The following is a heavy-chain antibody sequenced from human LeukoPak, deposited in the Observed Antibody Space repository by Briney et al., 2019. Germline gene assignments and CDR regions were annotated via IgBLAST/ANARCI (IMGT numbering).Heavy chain of an antibody. J-gene: IGHJ4*02. CDR1: GFTLRSYW. D-gene: IGHD5-12*01. CDR2: INQGGSVK. V-gene: IGHV3-7*01. CDR3: ARVGYSGWNLEY. Sequence: PVGSLRLSCAASGFTLRSYWMSWVRQAPGEGLEWVANINQGGSVKYYVDSVKGRFTISRDDAKNSLYVQMNSLRDEDTAVYYCARVGYSGWNLEYWGQGTLVTVSS.